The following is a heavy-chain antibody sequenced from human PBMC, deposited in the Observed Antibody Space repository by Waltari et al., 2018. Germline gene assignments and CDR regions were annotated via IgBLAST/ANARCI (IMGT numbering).Heavy chain of an antibody. Sequence: QVQLVQSGAEVKKPGASVKVSCKASGYTFTGYYMQWVRQAPGPGLEWMGWINPNSGGTNYAQKFQGRVTMTRDTSISTAYMELSRLRSDDTAVYYCARDADLKVPNYYDSSGYGLTRWRARLKPWGQGTLVTVSS. CDR2: INPNSGGT. CDR3: ARDADLKVPNYYDSSGYGLTRWRARLKP. V-gene: IGHV1-2*02. D-gene: IGHD3-22*01. J-gene: IGHJ5*02. CDR1: GYTFTGYY.